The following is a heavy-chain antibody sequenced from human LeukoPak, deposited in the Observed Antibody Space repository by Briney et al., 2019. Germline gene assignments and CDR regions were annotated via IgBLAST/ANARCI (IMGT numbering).Heavy chain of an antibody. V-gene: IGHV1-2*02. CDR3: ARGALYSSSWYYFLAEYFQH. CDR2: INPNSGGT. J-gene: IGHJ1*01. CDR1: GYTFTGYY. Sequence: GASVKVSCKASGYTFTGYYMHWVRQAPGQGLEWMGWINPNSGGTNYAQKFQGRVTMTRDTSISTAYMELSRLRSDDTAVYYCARGALYSSSWYYFLAEYFQHWGQGTLVTVSS. D-gene: IGHD6-13*01.